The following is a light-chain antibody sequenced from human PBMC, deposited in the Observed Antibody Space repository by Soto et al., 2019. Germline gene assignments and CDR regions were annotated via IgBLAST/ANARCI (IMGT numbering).Light chain of an antibody. CDR1: QGISRW. V-gene: IGKV1-5*01. J-gene: IGKJ1*01. CDR2: DAS. Sequence: DIQMTQSPSSVSASVGDRVTITRRASQGISRWLAWYQQKPGKAPKLLIYDASSLESGVTSRFSGSGSGTEFTLTISNLQPDDFATYYCQQYNSYSWTFGQGTKVDIK. CDR3: QQYNSYSWT.